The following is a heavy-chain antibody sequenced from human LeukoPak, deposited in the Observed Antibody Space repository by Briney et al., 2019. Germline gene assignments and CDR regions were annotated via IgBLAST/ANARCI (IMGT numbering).Heavy chain of an antibody. V-gene: IGHV3-30-3*01. J-gene: IGHJ4*02. D-gene: IGHD3-10*01. CDR1: GFTFSSYS. CDR2: ISYDGTNK. Sequence: GGSLGLSCAASGFTFSSYSMHWVRQAPGKGLEWVAVISYDGTNKYYADSVKGRFTTSRDNSKNTLYLQMKSLRAEDTAVYYCTTVKWFGEAIDYRGQGTLVTVSS. CDR3: TTVKWFGEAIDY.